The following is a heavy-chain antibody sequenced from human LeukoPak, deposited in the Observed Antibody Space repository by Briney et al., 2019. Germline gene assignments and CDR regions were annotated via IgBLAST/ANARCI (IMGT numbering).Heavy chain of an antibody. CDR3: AKDYRTIFGVVIPYYMDV. CDR1: GFTFSSYG. V-gene: IGHV3-30*18. D-gene: IGHD3-3*01. Sequence: PGGSLRLSCAASGFTFSSYGMHWVRQAPGKGLEWVAFISYDGNNKNYADSVRGRFTISRDNSKNTLYVQMNSLRAEDTAVYHCAKDYRTIFGVVIPYYMDVWGKGTTVTVSS. CDR2: ISYDGNNK. J-gene: IGHJ6*03.